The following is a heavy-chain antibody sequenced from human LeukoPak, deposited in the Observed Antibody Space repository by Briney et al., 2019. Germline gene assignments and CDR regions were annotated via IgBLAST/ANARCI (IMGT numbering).Heavy chain of an antibody. CDR1: GFTFSSYG. V-gene: IGHV3-30*02. J-gene: IGHJ4*02. Sequence: AGGSLRLSCAASGFTFSSYGMHWVRQAPGKGLEWVAFIRYDGSNKYYADSVRGRFTISRDNSKNTLYLQMNSLRAEDTAVYYCARGRSPSYDFWSGYLGGFDYWGQGTLVTVSS. CDR2: IRYDGSNK. D-gene: IGHD3-3*01. CDR3: ARGRSPSYDFWSGYLGGFDY.